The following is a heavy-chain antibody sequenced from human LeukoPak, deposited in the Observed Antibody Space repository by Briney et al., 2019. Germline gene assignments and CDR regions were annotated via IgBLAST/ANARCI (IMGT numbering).Heavy chain of an antibody. D-gene: IGHD3-22*01. Sequence: GGSLRLSCAASGFTFSSYGMHWVRQAPGKGLEWLAVISYDGSNKYYADSVKGRFTISRDNAKNSLYLQMNSLRAEDTAVYYCARIGGYYYMDVWGKGTTVTVSS. CDR2: ISYDGSNK. V-gene: IGHV3-30*03. CDR1: GFTFSSYG. CDR3: ARIGGYYYMDV. J-gene: IGHJ6*03.